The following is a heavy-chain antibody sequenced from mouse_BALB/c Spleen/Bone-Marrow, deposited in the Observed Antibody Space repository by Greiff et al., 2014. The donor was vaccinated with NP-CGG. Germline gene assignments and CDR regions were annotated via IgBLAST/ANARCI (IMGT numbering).Heavy chain of an antibody. CDR2: IWADGST. CDR1: GFSLTSYG. D-gene: IGHD1-2*01. CDR3: ARITTATGAMDY. Sequence: ESGPGLVEPSQSLSISCTVSGFSLTSYGVHWVRQPPGKGLEWLGVIWADGSTNYNSALMSRLSISKDNSKSQVLLKMNSLQTDDTAMYYCARITTATGAMDYWGQGTSVTVSS. J-gene: IGHJ4*01. V-gene: IGHV2-9*02.